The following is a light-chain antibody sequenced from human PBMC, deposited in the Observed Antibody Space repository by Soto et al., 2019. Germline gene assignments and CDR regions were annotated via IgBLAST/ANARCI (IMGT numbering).Light chain of an antibody. CDR1: QSISSY. V-gene: IGKV1-39*01. CDR3: QQSYSTPPYHT. CDR2: AAS. Sequence: DIQMTQSPSSLSASVGDRVTITCRASQSISSYLNWYQQKPGKAPKLLIYAASSLQSGVPSRFSGSGSGTDFTLTISSLQPEDFATYYCQQSYSTPPYHTFGQGTKLEIK. J-gene: IGKJ2*01.